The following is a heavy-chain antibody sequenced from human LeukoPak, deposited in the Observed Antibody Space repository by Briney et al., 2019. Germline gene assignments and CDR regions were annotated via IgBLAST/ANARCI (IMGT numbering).Heavy chain of an antibody. D-gene: IGHD3-22*01. CDR3: ARGDSGYQDY. CDR1: GGSISSSSYS. V-gene: IGHV4-39*01. J-gene: IGHJ4*02. CDR2: IYYSGST. Sequence: PSETLSLTCTVSGGSISSSSYSWGWIRQPPGKGLEWIGSIYYSGSTYYNPSLKSRVTISVDTSKNQFSLKLSSVTAADTAVYYCARGDSGYQDYWGQGTLVTVSS.